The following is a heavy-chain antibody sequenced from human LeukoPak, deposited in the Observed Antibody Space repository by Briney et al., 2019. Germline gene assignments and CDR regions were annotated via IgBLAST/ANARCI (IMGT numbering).Heavy chain of an antibody. CDR2: ISGSGGST. V-gene: IGHV3-23*01. Sequence: PGGTLRLSCAASGFTLSSYAMSWVRQAPGKGLEWVSAISGSGGSTYYADSVKGRFTISRDNSKNTLYLQMNSLRAEDTAVYYCAKLSVRSRSYFQHWGQGTLVTVSS. CDR1: GFTLSSYA. D-gene: IGHD6-13*01. J-gene: IGHJ1*01. CDR3: AKLSVRSRSYFQH.